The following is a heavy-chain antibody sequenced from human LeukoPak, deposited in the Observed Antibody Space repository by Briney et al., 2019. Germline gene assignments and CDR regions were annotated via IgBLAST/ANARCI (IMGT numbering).Heavy chain of an antibody. CDR2: ISYDGSNQ. J-gene: IGHJ4*01. D-gene: IGHD3-22*01. Sequence: PGGSLRLSCAASEFTFSSYGMLWVRQAPGKGLEWVAVISYDGSNQYYADTVKGRFTISRDNSKNTLYLQMNSLRAEDTAVYYCAKDRLGALYYYDSSGYYRFDYWGQGTLVTVSS. CDR1: EFTFSSYG. CDR3: AKDRLGALYYYDSSGYYRFDY. V-gene: IGHV3-30*18.